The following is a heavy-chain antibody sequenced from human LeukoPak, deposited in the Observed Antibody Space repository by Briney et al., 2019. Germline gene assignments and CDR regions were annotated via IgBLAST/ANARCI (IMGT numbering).Heavy chain of an antibody. J-gene: IGHJ4*02. CDR2: IYTSGTT. CDR1: GGSISSYY. D-gene: IGHD4-17*01. CDR3: ARLSTVTTSFDY. Sequence: SETLSLTCTVSGGSISSYYWSWIRQPAGKGLEWIGRIYTSGTTHYNPSLKSRVTMSVDTSKNQFSLKLSSVTAADTAVYYCARLSTVTTSFDYWGQGTQVTVSS. V-gene: IGHV4-4*07.